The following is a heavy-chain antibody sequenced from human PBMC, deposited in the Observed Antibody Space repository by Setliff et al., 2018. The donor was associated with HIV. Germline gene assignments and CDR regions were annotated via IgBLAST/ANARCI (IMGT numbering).Heavy chain of an antibody. CDR1: GGTFSSFA. J-gene: IGHJ6*03. CDR3: ARETYYGSGSYLPTEYYYYYMDV. D-gene: IGHD3-10*01. Sequence: ASVKVSCKASGGTFSSFAISWVRQAPGQGLEWMGGIIPIFGTANYAQKFQGRVTITTDESTTTAYMELRSPRSEDTAVYYCARETYYGSGSYLPTEYYYYYMDVWGKGTTVTVSS. CDR2: IIPIFGTA. V-gene: IGHV1-69*05.